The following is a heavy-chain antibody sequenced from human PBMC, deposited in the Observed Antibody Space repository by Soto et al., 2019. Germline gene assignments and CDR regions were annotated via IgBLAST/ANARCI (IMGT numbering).Heavy chain of an antibody. CDR2: ISAYNGNT. Sequence: ASVKVSCKASGYTFTSYGISWVRQAPGQGLEWMGWISAYNGNTNYAQKLQGGVTMTTDTSTSTAYMELRSLRSDDTAVYYCAAARDYIWGSYRSLTYWGQGTLVTVSS. J-gene: IGHJ4*02. CDR3: AAARDYIWGSYRSLTY. CDR1: GYTFTSYG. V-gene: IGHV1-18*01. D-gene: IGHD3-16*02.